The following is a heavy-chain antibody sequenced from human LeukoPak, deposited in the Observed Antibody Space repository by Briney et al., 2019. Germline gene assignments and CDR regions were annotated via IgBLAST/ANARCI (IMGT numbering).Heavy chain of an antibody. CDR3: ARGLGQYYDTSDNWFDP. V-gene: IGHV3-74*01. J-gene: IGHJ5*02. Sequence: GGSLRLSCAASGFTFSHYWLHWVRQAPGQGLVWVSRINSDGINTSYADSVKGRFTISRDNAKNTLNLQMNSLRAEDTAVYYCARGLGQYYDTSDNWFDPWGQGTLVTVSS. D-gene: IGHD3-22*01. CDR1: GFTFSHYW. CDR2: INSDGINT.